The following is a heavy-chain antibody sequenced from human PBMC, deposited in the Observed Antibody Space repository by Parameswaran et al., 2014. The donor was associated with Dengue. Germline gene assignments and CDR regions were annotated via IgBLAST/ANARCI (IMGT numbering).Heavy chain of an antibody. CDR2: IIPIFGTA. V-gene: IGHV1-69*06. CDR3: ASFGGPTQGYDFWSGYSDSYYYYYMDV. D-gene: IGHD3-3*01. J-gene: IGHJ6*03. Sequence: WVRQAPGQGLEWMGGIIPIFGTANYAQKFQGRVTITADKSTSTAYMELSSLRSEDTAVYYCASFGGPTQGYDFWSGYSDSYYYYYMDVWGQGTTVTVSS.